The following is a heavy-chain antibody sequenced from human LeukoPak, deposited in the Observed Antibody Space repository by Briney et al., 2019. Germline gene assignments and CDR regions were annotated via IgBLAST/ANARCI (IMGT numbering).Heavy chain of an antibody. D-gene: IGHD2-21*02. Sequence: SETLSLTCTVSGGSISSSSYYWGWIRQPPGKGLEWIGSIYYSGSTYYNPSLKSRVTISVDTSKNQFSLKLSSVTAADTAVYYCARMVVAYCGGDCYFDSKFDYWGQGTLVTVSS. V-gene: IGHV4-39*07. CDR2: IYYSGST. CDR1: GGSISSSSYY. CDR3: ARMVVAYCGGDCYFDSKFDY. J-gene: IGHJ4*02.